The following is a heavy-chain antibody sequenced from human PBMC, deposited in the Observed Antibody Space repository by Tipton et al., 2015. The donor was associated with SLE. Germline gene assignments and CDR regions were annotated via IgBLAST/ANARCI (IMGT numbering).Heavy chain of an antibody. Sequence: TLSLTCGVNGGSFSGYSWSWIRQPPGKGLEWIGEISHSGSTNYNPSLKNRVTISVDTSKNQFSLKLRSVTAADTAVYYCARGGLGYSYYYYMDVWGKGTTVTVSS. CDR3: ARGGLGYSYYYYMDV. J-gene: IGHJ6*03. D-gene: IGHD5-18*01. CDR1: GGSFSGYS. CDR2: ISHSGST. V-gene: IGHV4-34*01.